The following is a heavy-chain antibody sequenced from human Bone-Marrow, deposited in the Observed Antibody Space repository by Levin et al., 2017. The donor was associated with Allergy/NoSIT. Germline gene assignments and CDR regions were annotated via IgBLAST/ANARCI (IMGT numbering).Heavy chain of an antibody. CDR1: GYTFTGYY. J-gene: IGHJ4*02. Sequence: GESLKISCKASGYTFTGYYMHWVRQAPGQGLEWMGWLNPHSGGTNYAQRFQGRVTMTRDTSISTAYLDLSRLRSDDTAVYYCARGPLWELEGENFFDHWGQGTLVTVSS. CDR3: ARGPLWELEGENFFDH. D-gene: IGHD1-26*01. CDR2: LNPHSGGT. V-gene: IGHV1-2*02.